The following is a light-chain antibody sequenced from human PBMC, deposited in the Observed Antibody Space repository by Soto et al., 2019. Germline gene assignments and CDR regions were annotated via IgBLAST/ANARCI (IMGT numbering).Light chain of an antibody. CDR3: AAWDDSLNGPV. J-gene: IGLJ2*01. CDR1: SSNIGNKF. V-gene: IGLV1-36*01. Sequence: QSVLTQPPSVSEAPGQRVTISCSGSSSNIGNKFVNWYQQLPGKAPKLLIYYDDLLTSGVSDRFSGSKSGTSASLTIGELQSEDEAYYYCAAWDDSLNGPVFGGGTKLTVL. CDR2: YDD.